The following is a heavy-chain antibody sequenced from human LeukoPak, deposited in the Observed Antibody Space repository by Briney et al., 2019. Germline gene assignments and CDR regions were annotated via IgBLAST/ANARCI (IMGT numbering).Heavy chain of an antibody. CDR1: GYTFTSYG. J-gene: IGHJ4*02. CDR3: ARLEQQPGG. V-gene: IGHV1-46*01. Sequence: ASVKVSCKASGYTFTSYGISWVRQAPGQGLEWMGIINPSGGSTSYAQKFQGRVTMTRDTSTSTVYMELSSLRSEDTAVYYCARLEQQPGGWGQGTLVTVSS. CDR2: INPSGGST. D-gene: IGHD6-13*01.